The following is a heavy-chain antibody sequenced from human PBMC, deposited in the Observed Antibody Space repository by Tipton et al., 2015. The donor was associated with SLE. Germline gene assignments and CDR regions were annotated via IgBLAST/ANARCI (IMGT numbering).Heavy chain of an antibody. Sequence: TLSLTCTVSGGSISSGSYYWSWIRQPPGKGLEWIGEINHSGSTNYNPSLKSRVTISVDTSKNQFSLKLSSVTAADTAVYYCARDRGGSYNDAFDIWGQGTMVTVSS. CDR3: ARDRGGSYNDAFDI. CDR2: INHSGST. V-gene: IGHV4-39*07. CDR1: GGSISSGSYY. J-gene: IGHJ3*02. D-gene: IGHD1-26*01.